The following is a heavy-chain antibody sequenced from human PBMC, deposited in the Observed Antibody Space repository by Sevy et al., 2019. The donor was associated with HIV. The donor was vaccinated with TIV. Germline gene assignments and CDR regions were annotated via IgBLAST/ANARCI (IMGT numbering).Heavy chain of an antibody. Sequence: GGSLRLSCAASGFTFSSYDMHWVRQATGKGLEWVSAIGTAGDTYYPGSVKGRFTISRENAKNSLYLQMNSLRAGDTAVYYCTRGDYYDSSGWEAFDIWGQGTMVTVSS. D-gene: IGHD3-22*01. J-gene: IGHJ3*02. V-gene: IGHV3-13*01. CDR3: TRGDYYDSSGWEAFDI. CDR1: GFTFSSYD. CDR2: IGTAGDT.